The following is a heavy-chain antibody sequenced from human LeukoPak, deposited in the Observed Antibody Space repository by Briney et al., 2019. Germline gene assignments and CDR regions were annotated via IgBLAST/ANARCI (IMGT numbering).Heavy chain of an antibody. J-gene: IGHJ4*02. Sequence: GGSLRLSCAASGFTFSSYWMSWVRQALGKGLEWVANIKQDGSEKYYVDSVKGRFTISRDNAKNSLYLQMNSLRAEDTAVYYCARDVIRSSYYDSSGYHLSYFDYWGQGTLVTVSS. V-gene: IGHV3-7*01. CDR1: GFTFSSYW. CDR3: ARDVIRSSYYDSSGYHLSYFDY. CDR2: IKQDGSEK. D-gene: IGHD3-22*01.